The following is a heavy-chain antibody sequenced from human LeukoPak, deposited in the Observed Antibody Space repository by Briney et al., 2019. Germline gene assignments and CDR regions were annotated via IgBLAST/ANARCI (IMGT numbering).Heavy chain of an antibody. V-gene: IGHV4-59*01. J-gene: IGHJ3*02. CDR1: GGSISSYY. CDR2: IYYSGST. CDR3: ARDPDLDAFDI. Sequence: SETLSLTCTVSGGSISSYYWSWIRQPPGKGLEWIGYIYYSGSTNCNPSLKSRVTISVDTSKNQFSLKLSSVTAADTAVYYCARDPDLDAFDIWGQGTMVTVSS.